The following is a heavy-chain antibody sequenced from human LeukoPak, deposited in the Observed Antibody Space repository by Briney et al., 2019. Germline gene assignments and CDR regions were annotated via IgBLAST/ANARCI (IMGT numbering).Heavy chain of an antibody. D-gene: IGHD2-2*01. Sequence: SETLSLTCTVSGGSISGYYWGWIRQPPGKGLQVIGYIHYSGSTNYNPSLESRVTLSVDTSKNQFSLKLRSVTAADTAVYYCARLSKDTVVLPAAMAHYFDYWRQGTLVTVSS. V-gene: IGHV4-59*08. J-gene: IGHJ4*02. CDR2: IHYSGST. CDR1: GGSISGYY. CDR3: ARLSKDTVVLPAAMAHYFDY.